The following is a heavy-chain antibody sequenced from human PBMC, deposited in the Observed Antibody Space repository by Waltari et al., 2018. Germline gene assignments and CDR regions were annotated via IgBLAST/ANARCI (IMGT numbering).Heavy chain of an antibody. Sequence: QVQLQQWGAGLLKPSETLSLTCAVYGGSFSGYYWSWIRQPPGKGLEWIGEINHSGITNYTPSLKSRVTISVDTSKNQFSLKLSSVTAADTAVYYCASGCSGGSCYALDYWGQGTLVTVSS. CDR3: ASGCSGGSCYALDY. J-gene: IGHJ4*02. CDR2: INHSGIT. V-gene: IGHV4-34*01. D-gene: IGHD2-15*01. CDR1: GGSFSGYY.